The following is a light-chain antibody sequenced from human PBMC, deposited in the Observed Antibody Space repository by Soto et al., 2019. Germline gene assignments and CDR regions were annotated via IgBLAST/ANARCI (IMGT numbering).Light chain of an antibody. V-gene: IGKV1-39*01. J-gene: IGKJ4*01. Sequence: DIQMTQSPSSLSASVGDRVTITCRASQNIPGYLSWYQQKPGKAPKLLIYAASSLQSGVPSRFSGGGSGTDFTLTISRLEPEDFAVYYCQQFSSYPLTFGGGTKVDI. CDR1: QNIPGY. CDR3: QQFSSYPLT. CDR2: AAS.